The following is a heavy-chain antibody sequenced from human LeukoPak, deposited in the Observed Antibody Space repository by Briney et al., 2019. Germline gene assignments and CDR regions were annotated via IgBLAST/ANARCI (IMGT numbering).Heavy chain of an antibody. CDR1: GGSIRTYY. V-gene: IGHV4-59*13. D-gene: IGHD3-22*01. Sequence: SETLSLTCTVSGGSIRTYYWSWIRQPPGKGLEWIGYIYYSGSTNYNPSLKSRVTISVDTSKNQFSLKLSSVTGADTAVYYCATYYDTTGTFDYWGQGTLVTVSS. CDR2: IYYSGST. CDR3: ATYYDTTGTFDY. J-gene: IGHJ4*02.